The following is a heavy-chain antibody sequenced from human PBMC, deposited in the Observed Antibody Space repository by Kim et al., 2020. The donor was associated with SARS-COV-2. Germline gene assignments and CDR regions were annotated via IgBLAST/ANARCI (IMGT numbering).Heavy chain of an antibody. CDR3: ARDDYVWGSLPDY. CDR2: ISYDGSNK. D-gene: IGHD3-16*01. Sequence: GGSLRLSCAASGFTFSSYAMHWVRQAPGKGLEWVAVISYDGSNKYYADSVKGRFTISRDNSKNTLYLQMNSLRAEDTAVYYCARDDYVWGSLPDYWGQGTLVTVSS. J-gene: IGHJ4*02. CDR1: GFTFSSYA. V-gene: IGHV3-30*04.